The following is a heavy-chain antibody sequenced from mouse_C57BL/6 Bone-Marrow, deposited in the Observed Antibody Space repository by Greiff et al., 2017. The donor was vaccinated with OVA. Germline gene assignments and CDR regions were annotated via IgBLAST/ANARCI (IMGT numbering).Heavy chain of an antibody. J-gene: IGHJ2*01. V-gene: IGHV1-81*01. CDR3: ARGSGYPNYFDY. CDR1: GYTFTSYG. CDR2: IYPRSGNT. Sequence: QVQLQQSGAELARPGASVKLSCKASGYTFTSYGISFVPPIPLPGLAWIGEIYPRSGNTYYNEKFKGKATLTADKSSSTAYMELRSLTSEDSAVYFCARGSGYPNYFDYWGQGTTLTVSS. D-gene: IGHD3-2*02.